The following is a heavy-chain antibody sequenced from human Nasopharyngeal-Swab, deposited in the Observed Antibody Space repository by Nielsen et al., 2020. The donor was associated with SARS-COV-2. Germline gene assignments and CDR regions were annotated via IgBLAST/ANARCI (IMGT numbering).Heavy chain of an antibody. CDR1: GYSFTSYW. Sequence: KVSCKGSGYSFTSYWIGWVRQMPGKGLEWMGIIYPGDSDTRYSPSFQGQVTIPADKFISTAYLQWSSLKASDTATYYCARLATVTTNYYYYGMDVWGQGTTVTVSS. V-gene: IGHV5-51*01. CDR2: IYPGDSDT. D-gene: IGHD4-11*01. CDR3: ARLATVTTNYYYYGMDV. J-gene: IGHJ6*02.